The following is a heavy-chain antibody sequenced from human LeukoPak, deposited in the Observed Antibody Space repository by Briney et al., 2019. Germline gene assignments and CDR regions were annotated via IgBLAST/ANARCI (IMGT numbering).Heavy chain of an antibody. J-gene: IGHJ5*02. CDR2: INHSGST. V-gene: IGHV4-34*01. CDR1: GGSFSGYY. Sequence: SETLSLTCAVYGGSFSGYYWSWIRQPPGKGLEWIGEINHSGSTNYNPSLKRRVTISGDTTKNQFSLKLSSVTAADTAVYYCARGRTEDWFDPWGQGTLVTVSS. D-gene: IGHD1-1*01. CDR3: ARGRTEDWFDP.